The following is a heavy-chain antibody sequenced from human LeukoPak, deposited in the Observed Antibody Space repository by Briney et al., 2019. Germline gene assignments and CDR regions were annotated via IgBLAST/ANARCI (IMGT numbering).Heavy chain of an antibody. CDR3: AQQVVGTSDTFDI. CDR1: GASIRSFY. D-gene: IGHD6-13*01. J-gene: IGHJ3*02. V-gene: IGHV4-59*01. Sequence: SETLSLTCSVSGASIRSFYWSWIRQPPGKGLEWIGYISYSGSTKYNPSLKSRATMSADTSKSQLSLRLDSVTAADTAVYFCAQQVVGTSDTFDIWGPGTMVTVSS. CDR2: ISYSGST.